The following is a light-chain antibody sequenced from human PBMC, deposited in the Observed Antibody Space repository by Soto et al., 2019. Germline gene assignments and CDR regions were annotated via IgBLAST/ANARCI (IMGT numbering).Light chain of an antibody. V-gene: IGKV1-39*01. CDR1: RTIAGY. J-gene: IGKJ1*01. CDR3: QQTYSTPGT. CDR2: AAS. Sequence: DIQMTQSPSSLSASVGDRVTITCRASRTIAGYVNWYQQRPGEAPNLLIYAASSLQSGVPSRFRGSGSGTDFTLTINSLQPEDSATFYCQQTYSTPGTFGQGTKVEIK.